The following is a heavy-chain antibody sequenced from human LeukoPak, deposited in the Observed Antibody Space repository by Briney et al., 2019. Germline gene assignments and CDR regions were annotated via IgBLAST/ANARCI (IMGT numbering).Heavy chain of an antibody. CDR3: AGSRIAAAASGPFDY. CDR1: GGTFSSYA. J-gene: IGHJ4*02. Sequence: SVKVSCKASGGTFSSYAISWVRQAPGQGPEWMGRIIPILGIANYAQKFQGRVTITADKSTSTAYMELSSLRSEDTAVYYCAGSRIAAAASGPFDYWGQGTLVTVSS. CDR2: IIPILGIA. D-gene: IGHD6-13*01. V-gene: IGHV1-69*04.